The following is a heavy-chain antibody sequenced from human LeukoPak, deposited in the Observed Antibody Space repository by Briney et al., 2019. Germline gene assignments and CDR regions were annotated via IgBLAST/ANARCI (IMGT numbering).Heavy chain of an antibody. CDR2: IRYDGSNK. J-gene: IGHJ5*02. Sequence: HPGGSLRLSCAASGFTFSSYGMHWVRQAPGKGLEWLAFIRYDGSNKYYPDSVKGRFTISRDNSKNTLYLQMDSLRVEDTAVYHCAKEGSTNWFDPWGQGTLVTVSS. V-gene: IGHV3-30*02. CDR3: AKEGSTNWFDP. CDR1: GFTFSSYG. D-gene: IGHD5/OR15-5a*01.